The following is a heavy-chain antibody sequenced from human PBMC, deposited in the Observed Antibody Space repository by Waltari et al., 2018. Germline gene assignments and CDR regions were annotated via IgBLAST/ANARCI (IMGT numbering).Heavy chain of an antibody. CDR2: VNPDTGNA. CDR1: GYIFINYY. CDR3: VRDRTTVAARPGDY. V-gene: IGHV1-2*07. J-gene: IGHJ4*02. D-gene: IGHD6-6*01. Sequence: QVVLVQSGAEVKKPGASVKVSCKASGYIFINYYLHWVRQAPGQGPEWMGWVNPDTGNANYAHKFRGRVTMTWDTSSNTAFMDLSDPKSDDTAVYYCVRDRTTVAARPGDYWGQGTLVTVSS.